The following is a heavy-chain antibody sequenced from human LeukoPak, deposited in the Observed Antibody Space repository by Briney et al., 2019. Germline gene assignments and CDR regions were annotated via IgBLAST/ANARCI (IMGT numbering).Heavy chain of an antibody. V-gene: IGHV1-69*05. J-gene: IGHJ5*02. CDR1: GGTFSSYA. Sequence: ASVKVSCKASGGTFSSYAISWVRQAPGQGLEWMGRIIPIFGTANYAQKFQGRVTITTDESTSTAYMELSSLRSEDTAVYYCARVALGYCSSTHRRLDPWGQGTLVTVSS. CDR2: IIPIFGTA. CDR3: ARVALGYCSSTHRRLDP. D-gene: IGHD2-2*01.